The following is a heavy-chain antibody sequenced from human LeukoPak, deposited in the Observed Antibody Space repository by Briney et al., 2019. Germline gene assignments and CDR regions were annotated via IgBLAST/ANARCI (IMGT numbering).Heavy chain of an antibody. CDR3: ARARSWIQLWFDY. CDR2: IYYSGST. CDR1: GGSISSGGYY. V-gene: IGHV4-31*03. Sequence: SQTLSLTCTVSGGSISSGGYYWSWIRQHPGKGLEWIGYIYYSGSTYYNPSLKSRVTISVDTSKNQFSLKLSSVTAADTAMYYCARARSWIQLWFDYWGQGTLVTASS. D-gene: IGHD5-18*01. J-gene: IGHJ5*01.